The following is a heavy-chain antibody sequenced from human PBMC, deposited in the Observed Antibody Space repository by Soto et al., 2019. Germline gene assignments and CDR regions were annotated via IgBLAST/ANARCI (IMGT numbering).Heavy chain of an antibody. CDR2: IYSGVST. J-gene: IGHJ6*02. D-gene: IGHD2-2*01. V-gene: IGHV3-53*01. CDR3: AREVRGYCSTTSCSYYYYGMDV. CDR1: GFSFSSNY. Sequence: PXGCLRLSCAASGFSFSSNYMSGVRQAPGKGLEWVSVIYSGVSTYYADSVKGRFTISRDNSKNTLYLQMNSLRAEDTAVYYCAREVRGYCSTTSCSYYYYGMDVWGQRTTVTVSS.